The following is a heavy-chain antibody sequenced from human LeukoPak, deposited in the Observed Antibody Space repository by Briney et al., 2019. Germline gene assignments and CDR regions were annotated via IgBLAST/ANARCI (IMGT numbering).Heavy chain of an antibody. CDR1: GFTFSSYW. CDR2: INSDGSST. V-gene: IGHV3-74*01. D-gene: IGHD2-8*01. CDR3: ARESGYCTNGVCRCYFDY. J-gene: IGHJ4*02. Sequence: LGGSLRLSCAASGFTFSSYWMHWVRQAPGKGLVWVSRINSDGSSTSYADSVKGRFTISRDNAKNTLYLQMNSLRAEDTAVYYCARESGYCTNGVCRCYFDYWGQGTLGTVSS.